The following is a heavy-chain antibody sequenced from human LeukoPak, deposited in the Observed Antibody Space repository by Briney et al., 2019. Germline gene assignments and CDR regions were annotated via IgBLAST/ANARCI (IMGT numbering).Heavy chain of an antibody. CDR2: ISSSSSYI. Sequence: GGSLRLSCAASGFTFSSYAMSWVRQAPGKGLKWVSSISSSSSYICYADSVKGRFTISRDNAKNSLYLQMNSLRAEDTAVYYCARDRGGLVRYFDYWGQGTLVTVSS. J-gene: IGHJ4*02. CDR3: ARDRGGLVRYFDY. V-gene: IGHV3-21*01. CDR1: GFTFSSYA. D-gene: IGHD6-19*01.